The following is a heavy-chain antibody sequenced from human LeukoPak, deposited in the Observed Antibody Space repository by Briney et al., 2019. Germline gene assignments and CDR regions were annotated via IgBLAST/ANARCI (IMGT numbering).Heavy chain of an antibody. Sequence: PGGSLRLSCAASVFTLSSYWMHAVRPAPGKGLVWVSRIYIVGSSTSYADSVKGRFTISRDNAKNTLYLQMNSLRAEDTAVYYCARGPRWYCSGGSCYSWFDPWGQGTLVTVSS. V-gene: IGHV3-74*01. CDR3: ARGPRWYCSGGSCYSWFDP. J-gene: IGHJ5*02. D-gene: IGHD2-15*01. CDR1: VFTLSSYW. CDR2: IYIVGSST.